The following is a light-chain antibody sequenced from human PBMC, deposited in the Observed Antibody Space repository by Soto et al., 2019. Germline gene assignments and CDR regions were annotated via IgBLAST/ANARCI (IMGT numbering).Light chain of an antibody. CDR2: EVS. J-gene: IGKJ4*01. Sequence: DVVMTQIPLSLSVTPGQPASISGKSSQSLVHTDGHTYLYWFLQRPGQSPQLLIYEVSNRFSGVPDRFSGSGAGTDFTLKISRVEADDVGIYYCMQNIELPLTFGGGTRVEIK. CDR1: QSLVHTDGHTY. CDR3: MQNIELPLT. V-gene: IGKV2D-29*02.